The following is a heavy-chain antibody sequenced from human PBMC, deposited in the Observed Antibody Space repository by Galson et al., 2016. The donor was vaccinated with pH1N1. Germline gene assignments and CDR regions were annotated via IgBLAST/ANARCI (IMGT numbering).Heavy chain of an antibody. CDR3: ARAMDV. CDR1: GFTFSSYW. CDR2: IKQDGSEK. V-gene: IGHV3-7*04. J-gene: IGHJ6*02. Sequence: SLRLSCAASGFTFSSYWMNWVRQAPGMGLEWVANIKQDGSEKYYVDSVKGRFTISRDNAKNAVYLQMNSLRVEDTAVYYCARAMDVWGQGTTVTVSS.